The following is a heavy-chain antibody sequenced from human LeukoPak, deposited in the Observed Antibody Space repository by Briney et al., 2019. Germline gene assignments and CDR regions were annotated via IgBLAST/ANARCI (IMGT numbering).Heavy chain of an antibody. V-gene: IGHV1-24*01. Sequence: ALVKVSCKVSGYTLTELSMHWVRQAPGKGLEWMGGFDPEDGETIYAQKFQGRVTMTEDTSTDTAYMELSSLRSEDTAVYYCATVPAGRLVNWPLDYWGQGTLVTVSS. CDR2: FDPEDGET. CDR1: GYTLTELS. D-gene: IGHD3-9*01. J-gene: IGHJ4*02. CDR3: ATVPAGRLVNWPLDY.